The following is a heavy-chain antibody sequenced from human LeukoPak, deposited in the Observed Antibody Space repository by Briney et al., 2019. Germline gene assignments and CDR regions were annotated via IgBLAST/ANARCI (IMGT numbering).Heavy chain of an antibody. CDR2: IRSKANSYAT. CDR3: IAPRWFGEDNGVFFDY. CDR1: GFTFSGSA. J-gene: IGHJ4*02. Sequence: GGSLKPSCAASGFTFSGSAMHWVRQASGKGLEWVGRIRSKANSYATAYAASVKGRFTISRDDSKNTAYLQMNSLKTEDTAVYYCIAPRWFGEDNGVFFDYWGQGTLVTVSS. D-gene: IGHD3-10*01. V-gene: IGHV3-73*01.